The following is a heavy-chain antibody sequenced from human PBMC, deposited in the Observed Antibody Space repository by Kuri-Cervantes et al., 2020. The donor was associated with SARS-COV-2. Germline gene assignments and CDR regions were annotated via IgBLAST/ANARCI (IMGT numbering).Heavy chain of an antibody. D-gene: IGHD6-19*01. V-gene: IGHV5-51*01. CDR3: ARKGRGDVAVAGPFYDY. CDR1: GDSFISYW. Sequence: KVSCKGSGDSFISYWIGWVRQMPGKGLEWMGIIYPGDSDTRYSPSFQGQVTISADKSFSTAYLQWSSLKASDTAMYYCARKGRGDVAVAGPFYDYWGQGTLVTVSS. J-gene: IGHJ4*02. CDR2: IYPGDSDT.